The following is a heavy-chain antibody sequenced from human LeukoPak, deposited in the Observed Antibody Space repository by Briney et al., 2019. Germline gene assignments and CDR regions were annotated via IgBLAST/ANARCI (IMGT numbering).Heavy chain of an antibody. Sequence: GGSLRLSCTASGFTFSSYWMSWVRQAPGKELEWVANIQQDGSEQYYVDSVKGRFTISRDNAKNSLYLQMNSLRAEDTAVYYCARDPGDLEWAFYFDYWGQGTLVTVSS. CDR2: IQQDGSEQ. J-gene: IGHJ4*02. D-gene: IGHD3-3*01. CDR3: ARDPGDLEWAFYFDY. CDR1: GFTFSSYW. V-gene: IGHV3-7*01.